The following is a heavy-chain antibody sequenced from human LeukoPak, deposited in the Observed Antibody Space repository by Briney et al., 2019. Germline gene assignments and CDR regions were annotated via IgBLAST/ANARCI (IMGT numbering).Heavy chain of an antibody. CDR3: VRFNSGGSRFDF. CDR2: INPSGGST. V-gene: IGHV1-46*01. CDR1: GYTFTSYD. Sequence: GASVKVSCKASGYTFTSYDMHWVRQAPGQGLEWMGIINPSGGSTSYAQKFQGRVTMTRDTSTSTVYMELSSLRSEDTAVYYCVRFNSGGSRFDFWGQGTLVTVSS. J-gene: IGHJ4*02. D-gene: IGHD1-26*01.